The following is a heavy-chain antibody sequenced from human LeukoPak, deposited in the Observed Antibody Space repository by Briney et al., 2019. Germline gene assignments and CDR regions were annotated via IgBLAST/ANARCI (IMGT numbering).Heavy chain of an antibody. CDR1: GYTFTGYY. J-gene: IGHJ5*02. V-gene: IGHV1-2*02. CDR2: INPNSGDT. D-gene: IGHD1-26*01. Sequence: EASVKVSCKASGYTFTGYYMHWVRQAPGQGLEWMGWINPNSGDTNYAQKFQGRVTMTRDTSISTAYMELSRLRSDDTAVYYCARWSWELQRGFDHWGQGTRVTVSS. CDR3: ARWSWELQRGFDH.